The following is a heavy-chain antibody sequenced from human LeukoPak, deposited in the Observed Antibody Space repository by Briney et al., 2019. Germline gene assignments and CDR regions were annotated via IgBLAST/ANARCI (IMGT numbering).Heavy chain of an antibody. CDR1: GFTFSSYS. D-gene: IGHD2-2*01. V-gene: IGHV3-48*02. J-gene: IGHJ4*02. Sequence: PGGSLRLSCAASGFTFSSYSMNWVRQAPGKGLEWVSYISSSSSSIIYYADSVKGRFTISRDNAKNSLYLQMNSLRDEDTAVYYCARDPLQLLNSAYYFDYWGQGTLVTVSS. CDR3: ARDPLQLLNSAYYFDY. CDR2: ISSSSSSII.